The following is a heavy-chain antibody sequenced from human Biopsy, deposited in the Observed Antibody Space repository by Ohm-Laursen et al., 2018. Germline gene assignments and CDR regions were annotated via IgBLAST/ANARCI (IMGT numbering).Heavy chain of an antibody. D-gene: IGHD3-3*01. Sequence: SVKVSCKASGGTFTNYAISWVRQAPGQGLEWMGWIDPKSGGTNYAQKFQGRVTMTRDTSISTTYMELRRPTSDDTAVFYCARELGDFWGGRQFDFWGQGTLVTVSS. CDR2: IDPKSGGT. CDR1: GGTFTNYA. J-gene: IGHJ5*01. V-gene: IGHV1-2*02. CDR3: ARELGDFWGGRQFDF.